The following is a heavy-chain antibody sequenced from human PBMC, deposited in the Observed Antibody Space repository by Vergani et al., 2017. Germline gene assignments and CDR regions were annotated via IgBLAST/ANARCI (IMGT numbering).Heavy chain of an antibody. J-gene: IGHJ3*02. Sequence: QVQLQQWGAGLLKPSETLSLTCAVYGGSFSGYYWSWIRQPPGTGLEWIGEINHSGSTNYNPSLKRRVTISVDTSKNQFSLKLSSVTAADTAVDYCARDPVTDAFDIGGQGTMVTVSS. CDR3: ARDPVTDAFDI. CDR2: INHSGST. V-gene: IGHV4-34*01. CDR1: GGSFSGYY. D-gene: IGHD4-23*01.